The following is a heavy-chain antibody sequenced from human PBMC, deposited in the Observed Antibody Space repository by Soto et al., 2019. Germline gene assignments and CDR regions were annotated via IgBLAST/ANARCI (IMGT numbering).Heavy chain of an antibody. CDR3: AKDLTKGFTSFYYGMDV. CDR2: ISYDGSNK. J-gene: IGHJ6*02. D-gene: IGHD3-16*02. V-gene: IGHV3-30*18. CDR1: GFTFSSYG. Sequence: GGSLRLSCAASGFTFSSYGMHWVRQAPGKGLEWVSVISYDGSNKYYAYSVKGRFTISRDNSKNTLYLQMNSLRAEDTAVYYCAKDLTKGFTSFYYGMDVWGQGTTVTVYS.